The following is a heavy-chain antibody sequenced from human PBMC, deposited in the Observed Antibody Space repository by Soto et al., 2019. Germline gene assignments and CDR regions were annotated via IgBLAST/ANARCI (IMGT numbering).Heavy chain of an antibody. CDR2: ISYDGSNK. J-gene: IGHJ6*02. V-gene: IGHV3-30-3*01. CDR1: GFTFSSYA. CDR3: ARDLYSSSYYYYYGMDV. Sequence: QVQLVESGGGVVQPGRSLRLSCAASGFTFSSYAMHWVRQAPGKGLEWVAVISYDGSNKYYADSVKGRFTISRDNSKNTLYLQMNSLRAEDTAVYYCARDLYSSSYYYYYGMDVWGQGTTVTVSS. D-gene: IGHD6-6*01.